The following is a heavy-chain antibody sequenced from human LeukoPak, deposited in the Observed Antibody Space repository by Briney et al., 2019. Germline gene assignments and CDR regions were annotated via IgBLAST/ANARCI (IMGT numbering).Heavy chain of an antibody. Sequence: PGGSLRLSCAASGFTFSSYAMHWVRQAPGKGLEWVAVISYDGSNKYYADSVKGRFTISRDNSKNTLYLQMNSLRAEDTAVYYCAKVQVGGRITIFGVVRIPPACFDYWGQGTLVTVSS. CDR2: ISYDGSNK. D-gene: IGHD3-3*01. CDR1: GFTFSSYA. J-gene: IGHJ4*02. V-gene: IGHV3-30-3*01. CDR3: AKVQVGGRITIFGVVRIPPACFDY.